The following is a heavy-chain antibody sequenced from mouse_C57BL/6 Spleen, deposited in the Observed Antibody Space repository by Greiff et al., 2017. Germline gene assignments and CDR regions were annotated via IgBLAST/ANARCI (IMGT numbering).Heavy chain of an antibody. Sequence: EVHLVESGGDLVKPGGSLKLSCAASGFTFSSYGMSWVRQTPDKRLEWVATISSGGSYTYYPDSVKGRSTISRDNAKNTLYLQMSSLKSEDTAMYYCARPYGSTSTGYFDVWGTGTTVTVSS. V-gene: IGHV5-6*01. CDR1: GFTFSSYG. CDR3: ARPYGSTSTGYFDV. CDR2: ISSGGSYT. J-gene: IGHJ1*03. D-gene: IGHD1-1*01.